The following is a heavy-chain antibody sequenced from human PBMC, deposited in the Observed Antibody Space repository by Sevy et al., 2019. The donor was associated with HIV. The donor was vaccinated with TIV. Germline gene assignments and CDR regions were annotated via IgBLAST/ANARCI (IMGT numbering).Heavy chain of an antibody. Sequence: GGSLRLSCAVSGFTFSTYTMNWVRQAPGKGLEWVSSISGFSSYIYYADSVKGRFTIFRDNAKNSLYLQVNSLRAEDTAVYYCARDGGCTSTSCLLYFDYWGQGTLVTFSS. J-gene: IGHJ4*01. V-gene: IGHV3-21*01. CDR1: GFTFSTYT. CDR3: ARDGGCTSTSCLLYFDY. CDR2: ISGFSSYI. D-gene: IGHD2-2*01.